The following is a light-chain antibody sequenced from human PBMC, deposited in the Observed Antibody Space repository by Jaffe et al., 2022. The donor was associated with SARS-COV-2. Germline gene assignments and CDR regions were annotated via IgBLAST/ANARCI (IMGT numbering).Light chain of an antibody. CDR2: LNSAGSL. J-gene: IGLJ3*02. CDR3: QTWGNGYWV. CDR1: SGHTTYA. V-gene: IGLV4-69*01. Sequence: QLVLTQSPSASASLGASVKLTCTLSSGHTTYAIAWLQQQPGKAPRCLMKLNSAGSLMKGDGIPDRFSGSSSGAERYLTISSLQSEDEADYYCQTWGNGYWVFGGGTKLTVL.